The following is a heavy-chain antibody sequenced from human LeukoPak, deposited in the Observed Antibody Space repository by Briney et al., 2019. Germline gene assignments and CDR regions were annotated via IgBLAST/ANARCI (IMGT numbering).Heavy chain of an antibody. CDR3: ARARGREYSSSLAYWYFDL. D-gene: IGHD6-13*01. Sequence: PSETLSLTCTVSGGSISSYYWSWIRQPPGKGLEWIGYIYYSGSTNYNPSLKSRVTISVDTSKNQFSLKLSSVTAADTAVYYCARARGREYSSSLAYWYFDLWGRGTLVTVSS. CDR1: GGSISSYY. J-gene: IGHJ2*01. CDR2: IYYSGST. V-gene: IGHV4-59*01.